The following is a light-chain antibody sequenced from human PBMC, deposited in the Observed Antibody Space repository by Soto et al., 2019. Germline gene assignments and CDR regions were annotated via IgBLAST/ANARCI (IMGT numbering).Light chain of an antibody. Sequence: EIVMTQSPATLSVSPVERATLSCRASQSVGSNLAWYQQKPGQAPRLLIYVASTRATGIPARFSGSGSGTELTLTISSLQSEDFAIYFCQQYNTWPPDRTFGQGTKVEIK. V-gene: IGKV3-15*01. J-gene: IGKJ1*01. CDR2: VAS. CDR3: QQYNTWPPDRT. CDR1: QSVGSN.